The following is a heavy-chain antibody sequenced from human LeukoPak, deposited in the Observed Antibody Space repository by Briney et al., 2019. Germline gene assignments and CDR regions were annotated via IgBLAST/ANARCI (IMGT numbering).Heavy chain of an antibody. J-gene: IGHJ4*02. CDR1: GGSISSYY. CDR3: AREDHDYGDPY. D-gene: IGHD4-17*01. Sequence: SETLSLTCTVSGGSISSYYWGWIRQPPGKGLEWIGSIYYSGSTYYNPSLKSRVTISVDTSKNQFSLKLSSVTAADTAVYYCAREDHDYGDPYWGQGTLVTVSS. V-gene: IGHV4-39*02. CDR2: IYYSGST.